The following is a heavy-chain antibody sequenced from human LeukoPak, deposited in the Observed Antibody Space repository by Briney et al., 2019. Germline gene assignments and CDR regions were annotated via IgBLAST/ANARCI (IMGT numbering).Heavy chain of an antibody. CDR3: ARLPLSIGERKEDAFDI. CDR1: GGSISNYF. Sequence: PSETLSLTCTVSGGSISNYFWSWIRQPPGKGLEWIGNINYSGNTNYNPSLKSRVTMSVDTSKDQFSLKLSSVTAADTAVYYCARLPLSIGERKEDAFDIWGQGTMVTVSS. D-gene: IGHD5/OR15-5a*01. J-gene: IGHJ3*02. V-gene: IGHV4-59*08. CDR2: INYSGNT.